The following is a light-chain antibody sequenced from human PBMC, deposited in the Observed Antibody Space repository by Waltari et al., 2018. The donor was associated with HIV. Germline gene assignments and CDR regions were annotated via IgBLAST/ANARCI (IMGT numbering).Light chain of an antibody. CDR1: ESVLSSSNNVNY. CDR3: QQYNSTPT. J-gene: IGKJ5*01. V-gene: IGKV4-1*01. Sequence: DIVLTQSPETLSVSLGERAAIHCKSGESVLSSSNNVNYFGWYQQRPGQPPTLLFSEASSRSSGAPARFTASGSRTDFTLTSDDLQADDVAVYFWQQYNSTPTFGRGTQLV. CDR2: EAS.